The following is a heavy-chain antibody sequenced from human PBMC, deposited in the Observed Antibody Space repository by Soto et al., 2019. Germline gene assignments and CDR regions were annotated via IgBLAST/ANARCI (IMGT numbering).Heavy chain of an antibody. D-gene: IGHD1-1*01. CDR3: AWQGTTSFYFHS. CDR2: IKSNAAKAPP. J-gene: IGHJ4*02. V-gene: IGHV3-15*05. CDR1: GLTFRDAW. Sequence: PGGSLRLSCAVSGLTFRDAWMNWLRQAPGKGLEGVGNIKSNAAKAPPESAESVKGRFIISRDDPKNTVYLQMSGLKTEDTAVYYCAWQGTTSFYFHSWGQGTLVTVSS.